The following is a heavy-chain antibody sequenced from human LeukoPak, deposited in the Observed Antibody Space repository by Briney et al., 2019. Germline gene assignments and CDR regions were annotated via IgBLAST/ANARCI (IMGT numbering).Heavy chain of an antibody. V-gene: IGHV3-33*01. CDR2: IWYDGSNK. Sequence: GRSLRLSCAASEFAFSSYGMHWVRQAPGKGLEWVAVIWYDGSNKYYADSVKGRFTISRDNSKNTLYLQMNSLRAEDTAVYYCAGSLVDTAPFDYWGQGTLVTVSS. D-gene: IGHD5-18*01. J-gene: IGHJ4*02. CDR1: EFAFSSYG. CDR3: AGSLVDTAPFDY.